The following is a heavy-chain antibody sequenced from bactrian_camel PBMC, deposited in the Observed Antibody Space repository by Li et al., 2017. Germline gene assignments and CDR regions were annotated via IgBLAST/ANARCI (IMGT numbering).Heavy chain of an antibody. D-gene: IGHD3*01. V-gene: IGHV3S53*01. CDR2: IAGDDRT. J-gene: IGHJ4*01. CDR1: GYTLPLH. Sequence: VQLVESGGGSVQAGGSLKLSCVASGYTLPLHMAWFRRNPGQGREGIAAIAGDDRTNYADSVKGRFTISQDNAKNTVYLQMNNLKSEDTGMYYCTADRNRPCMGWPAFEYDILGQGTQVTVS.